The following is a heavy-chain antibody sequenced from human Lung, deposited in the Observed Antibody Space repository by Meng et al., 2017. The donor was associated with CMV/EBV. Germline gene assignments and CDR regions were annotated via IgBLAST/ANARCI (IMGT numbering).Heavy chain of an antibody. CDR2: IRSSSSYT. D-gene: IGHD1-7*01. V-gene: IGHV3-21*01. J-gene: IGHJ2*01. CDR1: GFTFSSYT. Sequence: GEXXKISCAASGFTFSSYTMHWVRQAPGKGLEWVSLIRSSSSYTYYADSLKGRFTISRDNAKNSLYLQMNSLRAEDTAVYYCARDPTRYNWNYGNWFFDLWXRGTLVTVSS. CDR3: ARDPTRYNWNYGNWFFDL.